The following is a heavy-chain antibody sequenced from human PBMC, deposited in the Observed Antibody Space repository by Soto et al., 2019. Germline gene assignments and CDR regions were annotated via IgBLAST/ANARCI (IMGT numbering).Heavy chain of an antibody. CDR3: ARVSTNQLLKYYYYDYMDV. D-gene: IGHD2-2*01. V-gene: IGHV3-66*01. J-gene: IGHJ6*03. CDR2: IYSGGST. Sequence: EVQLVESGGGLVQPGGSLRLSCAASGFTVSSNYMSWVRQAPGKGLEWVSVIYSGGSTYYADSVKGRFTISRDNSKNTLYLQMNSLRAEDTAVYYCARVSTNQLLKYYYYDYMDVWGKGTKVTVSS. CDR1: GFTVSSNY.